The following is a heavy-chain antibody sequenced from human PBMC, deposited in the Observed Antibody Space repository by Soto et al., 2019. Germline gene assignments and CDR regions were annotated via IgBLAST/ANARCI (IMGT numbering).Heavy chain of an antibody. CDR2: IIPIFNTP. D-gene: IGHD3-10*02. J-gene: IGHJ6*02. CDR3: ARMSSYGREPYYYYGLDV. CDR1: GGTFSSYA. V-gene: IGHV1-69*13. Sequence: SVKVSCKASGGTFSSYALNWVRQAPGQGLEWMGRIIPIFNTPKYAQKFQGRLTITADESTSTAYMELSSLKSEDTAVYYCARMSSYGREPYYYYGLDVWGQGTTVTVSS.